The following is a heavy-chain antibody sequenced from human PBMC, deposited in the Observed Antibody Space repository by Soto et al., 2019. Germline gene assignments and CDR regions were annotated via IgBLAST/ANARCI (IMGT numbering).Heavy chain of an antibody. Sequence: ASVKVSCKASGYTFTSYDINWVRQATGQGLEWMGWMNPNSGNTGYAQKVQGRVTMTMNTSISTAYMELSSLRSEDTAVYYCARAPLRFFSLTAGMNDYWGQGTLVTVSS. J-gene: IGHJ4*02. CDR2: MNPNSGNT. D-gene: IGHD3-3*01. CDR1: GYTFTSYD. V-gene: IGHV1-8*01. CDR3: ARAPLRFFSLTAGMNDY.